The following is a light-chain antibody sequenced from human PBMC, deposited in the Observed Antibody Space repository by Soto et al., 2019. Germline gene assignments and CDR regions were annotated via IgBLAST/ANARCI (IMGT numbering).Light chain of an antibody. CDR1: SSNIGSNY. V-gene: IGLV1-40*01. Sequence: QSVLTQPPSASGAPGQRVTISCSGSSSNIGSNYVYWYQQLPGTAPKRLIYGDNNRPSGVPDRFSGSKSGTSASLAITGLQPEDEADYYCQSYDSSLTTFVFGTGTKAPS. CDR3: QSYDSSLTTFV. J-gene: IGLJ1*01. CDR2: GDN.